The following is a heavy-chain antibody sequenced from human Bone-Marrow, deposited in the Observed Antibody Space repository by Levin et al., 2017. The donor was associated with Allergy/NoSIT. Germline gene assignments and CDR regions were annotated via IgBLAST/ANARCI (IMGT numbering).Heavy chain of an antibody. J-gene: IGHJ4*02. CDR1: GFTFSTYG. CDR3: ARDPQQVWGPRVLVREWFFDY. CDR2: ISSDGSDE. Sequence: GGSLRLSCAASGFTFSTYGLHWVRQTPGKGLEWVAFISSDGSDEHYADSVKGRFTVSRDNSKNTVSLHMNPLTADDTAVYYFARDPQQVWGPRVLVREWFFDYWGQGTLVTVSS. D-gene: IGHD3-3*01. V-gene: IGHV3-30*04.